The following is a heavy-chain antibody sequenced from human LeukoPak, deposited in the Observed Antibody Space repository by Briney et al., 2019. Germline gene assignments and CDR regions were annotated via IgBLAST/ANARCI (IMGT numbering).Heavy chain of an antibody. Sequence: PGGSLRLSCAAPGFTFSSSYSMNWVRQAPGKGLEWVAHISLTTTTVSYADSVKGRLTMSRDNAKNSLFLQMNSLRAEDTAVYYCARDGDWAFDYWGQGTLVTVSS. V-gene: IGHV3-48*01. CDR1: GFTFSSSYS. J-gene: IGHJ4*02. CDR2: ISLTTTTV. CDR3: ARDGDWAFDY. D-gene: IGHD2-21*02.